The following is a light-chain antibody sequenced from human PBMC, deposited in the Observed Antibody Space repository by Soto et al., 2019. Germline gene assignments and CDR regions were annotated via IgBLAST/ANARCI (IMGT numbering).Light chain of an antibody. CDR2: AAS. CDR1: QSINSY. V-gene: IGKV1-39*01. Sequence: DIEMTQSPSSLSASVGDRVTITCRTSQSINSYLNWYQQKPGKAPKLLMYAASSLQSGVPSRFSGSGSGTDFTLTISSLQPEDFATYYCQQSSSTPRTFGGGTRVEIK. J-gene: IGKJ4*01. CDR3: QQSSSTPRT.